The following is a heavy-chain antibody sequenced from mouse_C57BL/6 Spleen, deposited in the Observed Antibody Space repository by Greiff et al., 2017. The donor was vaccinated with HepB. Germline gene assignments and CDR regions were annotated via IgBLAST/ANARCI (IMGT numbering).Heavy chain of an antibody. Sequence: VQLQQPGAELVKPGASVKLSCKASGYTFTSYWMQWVKQRPGQGLEWIGEIDPSDSYTNYNQKFKGKATLTVDTSSSTAYMQLSSLTSEDSAVYYCARSAVVRYFDVWGTGTTVTVSS. V-gene: IGHV1-50*01. D-gene: IGHD1-1*01. J-gene: IGHJ1*03. CDR2: IDPSDSYT. CDR3: ARSAVVRYFDV. CDR1: GYTFTSYW.